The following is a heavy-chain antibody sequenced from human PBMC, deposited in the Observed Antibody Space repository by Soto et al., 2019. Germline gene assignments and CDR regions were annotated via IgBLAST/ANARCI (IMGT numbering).Heavy chain of an antibody. CDR1: GYSFTSYW. J-gene: IGHJ6*01. Sequence: GESLKISCKGSGYSFTSYWIGWVRQMPWKGLEWMVIIYPGDSGTRYSPSFQGQVTISADKSSSTAYLQRSSLKASDTAMYYCASLGGYSGSTPYCYGMDVWAQGTTVTVSS. D-gene: IGHD3-10*01. V-gene: IGHV5-51*01. CDR3: ASLGGYSGSTPYCYGMDV. CDR2: IYPGDSGT.